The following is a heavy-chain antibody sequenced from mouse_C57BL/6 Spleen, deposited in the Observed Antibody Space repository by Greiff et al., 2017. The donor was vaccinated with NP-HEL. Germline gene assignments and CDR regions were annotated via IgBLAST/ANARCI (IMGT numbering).Heavy chain of an antibody. CDR1: GFTFSDYY. J-gene: IGHJ2*01. V-gene: IGHV5-16*01. CDR2: INYDGSST. Sequence: EVMLVESEGGLVQPGRSMKLSCTASGFTFSDYYMAWVRQVPEKGLEWVANINYDGSSTYYLDSLKSRFIISRDNAKNILYLQMSSLKSEDTATYYCARDRHFFDYWGQGTTLTVSS. CDR3: ARDRHFFDY.